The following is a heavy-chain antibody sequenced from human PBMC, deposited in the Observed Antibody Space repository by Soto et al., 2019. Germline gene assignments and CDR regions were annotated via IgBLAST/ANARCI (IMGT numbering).Heavy chain of an antibody. J-gene: IGHJ1*01. CDR2: ISGSRSTI. CDR1: GFTFSSHE. D-gene: IGHD2-8*01. V-gene: IGHV3-48*03. Sequence: GGSLRLSCEATGFTFSSHEMNWIRQTPGKRLEWIAKISGSRSTINYADSVKGRFTISRDNVQRTLHLQMDSLRVEDTGVYYCARGGVYWGRGTLVTVSS. CDR3: ARGGVY.